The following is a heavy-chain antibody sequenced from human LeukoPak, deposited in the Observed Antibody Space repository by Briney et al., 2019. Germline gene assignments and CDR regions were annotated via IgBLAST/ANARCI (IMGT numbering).Heavy chain of an antibody. CDR2: IYTSGST. D-gene: IGHD3-3*01. V-gene: IGHV4-4*07. Sequence: PSETLSLTCTVSGGSISSYYWSWIRQPAGKGLEWIGRIYTSGSTNYNPSLKSRVTMSVDTSKNQFSLKLSSVTAVDTAVYYCARGDYDFWSGSYPGFDYWGQGTLVTVSS. CDR3: ARGDYDFWSGSYPGFDY. CDR1: GGSISSYY. J-gene: IGHJ4*02.